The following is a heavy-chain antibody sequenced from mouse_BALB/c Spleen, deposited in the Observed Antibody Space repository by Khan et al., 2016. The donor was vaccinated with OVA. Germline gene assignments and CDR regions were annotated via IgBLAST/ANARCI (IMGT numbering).Heavy chain of an antibody. CDR3: ARKDYYGSSHRYFDV. CDR2: IIPSNGGT. J-gene: IGHJ1*01. D-gene: IGHD1-1*01. Sequence: VELVESGTELVKPWASVKLSCKTSGYTFTRYYMYWVKQRPGQGLEWIGEIIPSNGGTNFNEKFKSKATLTVDKLSSTAYMQLSSLTSEDSAVYYCARKDYYGSSHRYFDVWGAGTTVTVSS. CDR1: GYTFTRYY. V-gene: IGHV1-53*01.